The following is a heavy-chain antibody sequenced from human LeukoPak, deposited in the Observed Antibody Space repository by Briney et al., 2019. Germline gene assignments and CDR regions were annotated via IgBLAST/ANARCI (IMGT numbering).Heavy chain of an antibody. J-gene: IGHJ5*02. V-gene: IGHV1-8*01. CDR3: ARGPRNDP. Sequence: GASVKVSCKTSGYLFTTYEINWVRQAAGQGLEWMGWVHPNSGNTAYAQKFQGRVTMTRDTSITTAYMELSGLRSDDTAVYFCARGPRNDPWGQGTLVTVSS. CDR1: GYLFTTYE. CDR2: VHPNSGNT. D-gene: IGHD1-14*01.